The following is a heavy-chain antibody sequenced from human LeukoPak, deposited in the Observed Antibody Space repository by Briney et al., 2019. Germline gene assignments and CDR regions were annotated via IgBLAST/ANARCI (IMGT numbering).Heavy chain of an antibody. Sequence: GGSLRLSCAASGFTFSASPIHWVRQASGKGLEWVGRIRSKAYSYATAYAESVKGRFTISRDDSENTAYLQMNSLKTEDTAVYYCTRRVGDSYFYSMDVWGQGTPVTVSS. D-gene: IGHD5/OR15-5a*01. CDR1: GFTFSASP. CDR2: IRSKAYSYAT. CDR3: TRRVGDSYFYSMDV. V-gene: IGHV3-73*01. J-gene: IGHJ6*02.